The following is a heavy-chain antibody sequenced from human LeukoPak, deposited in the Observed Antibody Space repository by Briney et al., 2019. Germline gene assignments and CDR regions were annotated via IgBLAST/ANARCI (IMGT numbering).Heavy chain of an antibody. J-gene: IGHJ3*02. D-gene: IGHD1-26*01. CDR3: ARYIVSYPHDAFDI. V-gene: IGHV4-59*01. Sequence: PSETLSLTCTVSGGSFSSYYWSWIRQPPGKGLEWIGYIYYSGSTSYNPSLKSRVTISVDTSKKQFSLKLSSVTAADTAFYYCARYIVSYPHDAFDIWSQGTMVTVSS. CDR2: IYYSGST. CDR1: GGSFSSYY.